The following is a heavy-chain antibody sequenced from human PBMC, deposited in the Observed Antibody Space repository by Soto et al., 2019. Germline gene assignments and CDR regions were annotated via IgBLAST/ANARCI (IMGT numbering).Heavy chain of an antibody. CDR1: GFTFSSYN. CDR2: ISSSTGTI. CDR3: AREGLIWLAELIRNYYNYALDV. D-gene: IGHD3-10*01. J-gene: IGHJ6*02. Sequence: GGSLRLSCAASGFTFSSYNMNWVRQAPGKGLEWVSYISSSTGTIYYADSAKGRFTISRDNAKNSLYLQMSRLRDEDTAVYYCAREGLIWLAELIRNYYNYALDVWGQGTPVTVSS. V-gene: IGHV3-48*02.